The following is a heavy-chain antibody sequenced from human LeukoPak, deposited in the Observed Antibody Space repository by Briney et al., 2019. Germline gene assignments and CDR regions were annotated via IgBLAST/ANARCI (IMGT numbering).Heavy chain of an antibody. V-gene: IGHV3-30*02. Sequence: PGGSLRLSCAASGFTFSTYGMHWVRQAPGKGLEWVAFIRYDGSNKYYADSVKGRFTISRDNSKNTLNLQMNNLRAEDTAVYFCAKDKDPWKSTSISDFDYWGQGTLVTVSS. CDR2: IRYDGSNK. D-gene: IGHD1-1*01. CDR1: GFTFSTYG. CDR3: AKDKDPWKSTSISDFDY. J-gene: IGHJ4*02.